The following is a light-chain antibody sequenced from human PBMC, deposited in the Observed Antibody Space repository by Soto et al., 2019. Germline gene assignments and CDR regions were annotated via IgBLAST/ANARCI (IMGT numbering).Light chain of an antibody. CDR1: SSDVGGYNF. J-gene: IGLJ2*01. CDR3: SSYRSSYRSTNTLVV. V-gene: IGLV2-11*01. Sequence: QSALTQPRSVSGSPGQSVTIYCTGTSSDVGGYNFVSWYQYHPGKAPKVIISDVSKRPSGVPDRFSGSKSGNTASLTISGLQAEDEAEYYCSSYRSSYRSTNTLVVFGGGTKLTVL. CDR2: DVS.